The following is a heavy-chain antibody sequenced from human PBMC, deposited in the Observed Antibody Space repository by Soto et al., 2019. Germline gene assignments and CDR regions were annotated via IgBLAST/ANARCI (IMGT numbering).Heavy chain of an antibody. CDR2: ISGSGTGI. Sequence: EVQLLESGGGLVQPGGSLRLSCAASGFTFSSYAMSWVRQAPGKGLEWVSAISGSGTGIYYGDSVKGRFTISRDNAKNSLYLQMKSLRAEDTAVYYCARAYSDAFDIWGQGTMVTVSS. V-gene: IGHV3-23*01. CDR1: GFTFSSYA. CDR3: ARAYSDAFDI. J-gene: IGHJ3*02. D-gene: IGHD2-15*01.